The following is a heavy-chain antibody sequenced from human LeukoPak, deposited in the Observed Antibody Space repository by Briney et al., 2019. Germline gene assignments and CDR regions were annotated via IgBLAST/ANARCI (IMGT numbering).Heavy chain of an antibody. D-gene: IGHD4-11*01. Sequence: SETLSLTCTVSGGSISSYYWNWIRQPPGKGLEWIGYIYYSGSTNYNPSLKTRVTISADTSKSQISLKLTSVTAADTATYYCARHYSTDPFDYWGQGTPVTVSS. J-gene: IGHJ4*02. CDR3: ARHYSTDPFDY. CDR2: IYYSGST. CDR1: GGSISSYY. V-gene: IGHV4-59*08.